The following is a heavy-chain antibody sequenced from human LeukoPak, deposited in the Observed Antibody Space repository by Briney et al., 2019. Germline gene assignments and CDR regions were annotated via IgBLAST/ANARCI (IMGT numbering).Heavy chain of an antibody. CDR3: ARDYVAALLDY. CDR2: ISSSSSYI. Sequence: TTGGSLRLSCAASGFTFSSYSMNWVRQAPGKGLEWVSSISSSSSYIYYAGSVKGGFTISRDNAKHSLYLQMNSLRAEDTAVYYCARDYVAALLDYWGQGTLVTVSS. J-gene: IGHJ4*02. CDR1: GFTFSSYS. D-gene: IGHD6-6*01. V-gene: IGHV3-21*01.